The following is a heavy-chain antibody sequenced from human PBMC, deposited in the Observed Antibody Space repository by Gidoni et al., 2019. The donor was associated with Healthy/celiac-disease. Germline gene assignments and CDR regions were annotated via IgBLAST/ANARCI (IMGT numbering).Heavy chain of an antibody. CDR1: GFTFSSYW. D-gene: IGHD1-7*01. Sequence: EVQLVESGGGLVQPGGSLRLSCAASGFTFSSYWMSWVRQATGKGLEWVANIKQDGSEKYYVDSVKGRFTISRDNAKNSLYLQMNSLRAEDTAVYYCARGRITGTQEGLRGFDYWGQGTLVTVSS. CDR2: IKQDGSEK. CDR3: ARGRITGTQEGLRGFDY. V-gene: IGHV3-7*04. J-gene: IGHJ4*02.